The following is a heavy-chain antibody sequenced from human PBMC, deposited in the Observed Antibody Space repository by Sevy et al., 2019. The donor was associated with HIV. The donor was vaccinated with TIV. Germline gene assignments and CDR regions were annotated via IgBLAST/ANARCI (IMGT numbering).Heavy chain of an antibody. V-gene: IGHV3-7*02. J-gene: IGHJ4*02. CDR3: ARGSTGNGWQVGY. Sequence: GGSLRLSCAASGFIFTDYLMTWFRHTPERGLGWVATIFQTGGDKYYVDSVKGRFTISRDNAKKSLYLQMNDLRAEDTAVYYCARGSTGNGWQVGYWGQGTLVTVSS. D-gene: IGHD6-19*01. CDR1: GFIFTDYL. CDR2: IFQTGGDK.